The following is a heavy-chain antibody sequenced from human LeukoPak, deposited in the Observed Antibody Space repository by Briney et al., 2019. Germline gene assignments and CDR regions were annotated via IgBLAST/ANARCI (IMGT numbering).Heavy chain of an antibody. CDR2: INPNSGGT. CDR3: ARVVATGYYYYYMNV. Sequence: AASVKVSCQASGYTFTGYYMHWVRQAPGQGLEWMGWINPNSGGTNYAQKFQGRVTMTRDTSISTAYMELSRLRSDDTAVYYCARVVATGYYYYYMNVWGKGTTVTVSS. J-gene: IGHJ6*03. D-gene: IGHD2-2*01. CDR1: GYTFTGYY. V-gene: IGHV1-2*02.